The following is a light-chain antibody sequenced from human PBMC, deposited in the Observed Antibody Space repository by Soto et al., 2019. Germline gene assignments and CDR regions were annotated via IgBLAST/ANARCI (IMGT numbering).Light chain of an antibody. CDR1: QSVSSY. CDR3: QYRSNWLFT. CDR2: DAS. J-gene: IGKJ3*01. Sequence: EIVLTQSPATLSLSPGERATLSCRASQSVSSYLAWYQHKPGQAPRLLISDASNRATGIPARFSGSGSGTDFTLTISTLEPEDCAVYYCQYRSNWLFTFGPGTKVHIK. V-gene: IGKV3-11*01.